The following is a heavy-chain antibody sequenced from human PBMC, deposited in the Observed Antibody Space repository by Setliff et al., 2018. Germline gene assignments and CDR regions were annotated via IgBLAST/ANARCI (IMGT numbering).Heavy chain of an antibody. CDR3: ARDGYYYDSSGYYKIFDY. V-gene: IGHV4-61*09. Sequence: SETLSLTCTVSGGSISSGSYYWSWIRQPAGKGLEWIVHIYTSGSTNYNPSLKSRVTISVDTSKNQFSLKLSSVTAADTAVYYCARDGYYYDSSGYYKIFDYWGQGTLVTVSS. D-gene: IGHD3-22*01. CDR1: GGSISSGSYY. CDR2: IYTSGST. J-gene: IGHJ4*02.